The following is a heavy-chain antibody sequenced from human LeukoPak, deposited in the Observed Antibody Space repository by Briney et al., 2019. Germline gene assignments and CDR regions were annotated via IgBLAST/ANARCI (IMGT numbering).Heavy chain of an antibody. CDR3: ARPRTAWSSHWYFEG. V-gene: IGHV3-74*01. CDR2: MSGDGRST. J-gene: IGHJ2*01. CDR1: GFSFSSYW. D-gene: IGHD1-1*01. Sequence: PGESLRLSCAASGFSFSSYWMHWVRQAPGKGLVWVSRMSGDGRSTRYADSVKGRFSISRDNAKNSLFLRMSSLRVEDTAVYYCARPRTAWSSHWYFEGWGRGSLVTVSS.